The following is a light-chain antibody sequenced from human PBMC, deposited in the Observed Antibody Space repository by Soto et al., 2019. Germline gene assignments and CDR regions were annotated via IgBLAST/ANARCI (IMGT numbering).Light chain of an antibody. CDR3: QQYYIPPLT. Sequence: DIVMTQSPDSLAVSLGERATISCRSSQSLSYNSNNRTRLAWYQQRPGQSPKFLIYWASTRESGVPDRFSGSGFGTDFTLTISSLQAADVAVYYCQQYYIPPLTFGPGTKVDLK. V-gene: IGKV4-1*01. J-gene: IGKJ3*01. CDR1: QSLSYNSNNRTR. CDR2: WAS.